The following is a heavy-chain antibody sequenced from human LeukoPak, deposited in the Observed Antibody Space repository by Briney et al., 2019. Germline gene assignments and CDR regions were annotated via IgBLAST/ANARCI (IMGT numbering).Heavy chain of an antibody. CDR3: ARSRVIGASPYYCDY. J-gene: IGHJ4*02. Sequence: SETLSLTCTVSVAPLSRYYWSCLRHSPGQGLEGLGYIYYDGSTNYNPSLQSRVTISVDTSKNQFSVKLKSVTAADTAVYYCARSRVIGASPYYCDYWGQGTLGTVSS. CDR2: IYYDGST. D-gene: IGHD2-21*01. V-gene: IGHV4-59*01. CDR1: VAPLSRYY.